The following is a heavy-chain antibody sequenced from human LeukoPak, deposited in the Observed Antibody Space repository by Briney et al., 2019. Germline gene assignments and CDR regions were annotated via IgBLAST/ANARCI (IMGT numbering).Heavy chain of an antibody. D-gene: IGHD2-15*01. V-gene: IGHV3-7*01. CDR1: GFTFSNYW. CDR2: IKQDGSEK. Sequence: GGSLRLSCAASGFTFSNYWMSWVRQAPGKGLEWVVNIKQDGSEKYYVDSGKGRFTISRDNAKNSLYLQMNSLRAEDTAVYYCARSCSGGSCYHYFDYWGQGTLVTVSS. CDR3: ARSCSGGSCYHYFDY. J-gene: IGHJ4*02.